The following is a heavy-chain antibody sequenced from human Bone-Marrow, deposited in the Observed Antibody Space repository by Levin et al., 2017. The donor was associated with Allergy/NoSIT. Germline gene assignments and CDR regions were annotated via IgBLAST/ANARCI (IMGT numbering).Heavy chain of an antibody. CDR3: AKGRTVTDKFFHH. J-gene: IGHJ1*01. CDR1: GFLFRATA. V-gene: IGHV3-30*18. CDR2: ISYDGREI. D-gene: IGHD4-17*01. Sequence: GGSLRLSCAASGFLFRATAMHWVRQAPGKGLEWVAVISYDGREIYYPDSVKGRVTISRDNSKNTVYLQMSSLRPEDTAVYYCAKGRTVTDKFFHHWGQGSLVIVSS.